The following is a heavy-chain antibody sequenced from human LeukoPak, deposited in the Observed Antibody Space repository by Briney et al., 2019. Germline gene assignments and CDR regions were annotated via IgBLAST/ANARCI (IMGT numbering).Heavy chain of an antibody. J-gene: IGHJ6*02. CDR1: GYTFTGYY. Sequence: ASVKVSCKASGYTFTGYYMHWVRQAPGQGLEWMGWMNPNSGNTGYAQKFQGRVTMTRNTSISTAYMELSSLRSEDTAVYYCARGAYYYDSSGYYSPLQYYYYGMDVWGQGTTVTVSS. CDR2: MNPNSGNT. CDR3: ARGAYYYDSSGYYSPLQYYYYGMDV. V-gene: IGHV1-8*02. D-gene: IGHD3-22*01.